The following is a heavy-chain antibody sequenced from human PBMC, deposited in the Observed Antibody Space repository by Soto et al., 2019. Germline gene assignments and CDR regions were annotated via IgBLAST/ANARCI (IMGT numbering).Heavy chain of an antibody. CDR1: GFTFSSYD. CDR2: ISYEGLNT. D-gene: IGHD1-1*01. V-gene: IGHV3-30*18. CDR3: AKLIYPLNSSGLDV. J-gene: IGHJ6*02. Sequence: QVQLVQSGGGVVQPGRSLRLSCATSGFTFSSYDMQWVRHAPGKGLEWVALISYEGLNTYYADSVRGRIIISRDNSKNILYLQMHSLRPDDTAVYYCAKLIYPLNSSGLDVWGQGATVIVSS.